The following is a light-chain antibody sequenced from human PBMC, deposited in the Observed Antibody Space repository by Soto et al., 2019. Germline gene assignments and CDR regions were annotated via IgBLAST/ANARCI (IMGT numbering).Light chain of an antibody. J-gene: IGKJ4*01. CDR1: QSVGNN. CDR2: ATS. V-gene: IGKV3-15*01. Sequence: EIVVTQSPATLSVSPGERATLSCRASQSVGNNFAWYQQKPGQAPRLLIFATSTRPTGVPARFSGRGSGTEFTLTISSLQSEDFAVYYCQQYGDWPLTFGGGAKVAIE. CDR3: QQYGDWPLT.